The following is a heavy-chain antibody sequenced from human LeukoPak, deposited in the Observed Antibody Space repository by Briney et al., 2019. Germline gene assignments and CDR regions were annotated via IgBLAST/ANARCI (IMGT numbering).Heavy chain of an antibody. J-gene: IGHJ4*02. CDR1: GFTFSSYS. CDR2: ISSSSSTI. CDR3: AVSLMDYSNYYFDY. Sequence: GGSLRLSCAASGFTFSSYSMNWVRQAPGKGLEWVSYISSSSSTICYADSVKGRFTISRDNAKNSLYLQMNSLRAEDTAVYYCAVSLMDYSNYYFDYWGQGTLVTVSS. D-gene: IGHD4-11*01. V-gene: IGHV3-48*01.